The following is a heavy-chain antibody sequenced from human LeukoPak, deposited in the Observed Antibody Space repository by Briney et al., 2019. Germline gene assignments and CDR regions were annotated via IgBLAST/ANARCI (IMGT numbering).Heavy chain of an antibody. CDR2: IYPGDSDT. Sequence: KDGESLKISCKGSGYSFTSYWIGWVRQMPGKGLEWMGIIYPGDSDTRYSPSFQGQVTISADKSISTAYLQWSSLKASDTAMYYCARRSSPITMIVVTRGQAREDAFDIWGQGTMVTVSS. CDR3: ARRSSPITMIVVTRGQAREDAFDI. V-gene: IGHV5-51*01. D-gene: IGHD3-22*01. CDR1: GYSFTSYW. J-gene: IGHJ3*02.